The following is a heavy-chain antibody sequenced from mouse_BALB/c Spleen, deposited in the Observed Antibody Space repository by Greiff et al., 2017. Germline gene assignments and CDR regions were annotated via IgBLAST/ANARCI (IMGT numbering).Heavy chain of an antibody. Sequence: VESGGGLVQPGESLKLSCASTEYEFPSHDMSWVRKTPEKRLELVAAINSDGGSTYYPDTMRRRFIISRDNTKKTLYLQMSSLRSEDTALYYSARHREGDAMDYWGQGTSVTVSS. J-gene: IGHJ4*01. CDR1: EYEFPSHD. D-gene: IGHD3-3*01. CDR3: ARHREGDAMDY. CDR2: INSDGGST. V-gene: IGHV5-2*01.